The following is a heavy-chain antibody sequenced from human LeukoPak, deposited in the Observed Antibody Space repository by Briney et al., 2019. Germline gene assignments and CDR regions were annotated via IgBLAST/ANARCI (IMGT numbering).Heavy chain of an antibody. Sequence: GGSLRLSCVASGFTVSSNHMNWVRQAPGKGLEWVSVIYSGGSTYYADSVKGRFTISRDNSKNTLSLKVNSVRAEDTAVYYCAGSYMIYDFWSGSLDYWGQGTPVIVSS. CDR1: GFTVSSNH. J-gene: IGHJ4*02. CDR2: IYSGGST. V-gene: IGHV3-53*01. D-gene: IGHD3-3*01. CDR3: AGSYMIYDFWSGSLDY.